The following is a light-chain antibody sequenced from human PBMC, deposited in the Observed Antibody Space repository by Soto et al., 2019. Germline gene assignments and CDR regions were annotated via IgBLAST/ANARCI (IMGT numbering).Light chain of an antibody. Sequence: QSVLTQPASVSGSPGQSITISCTGTSNDVGGYNHVSWYQQHPGKAPKLIIYEVSYRPSGVSNRFSGSKSGNTASLTISGLQAEDEADYYCNSYSSTDTDVFGGGTKLTVL. J-gene: IGLJ2*01. CDR2: EVS. CDR3: NSYSSTDTDV. CDR1: SNDVGGYNH. V-gene: IGLV2-14*01.